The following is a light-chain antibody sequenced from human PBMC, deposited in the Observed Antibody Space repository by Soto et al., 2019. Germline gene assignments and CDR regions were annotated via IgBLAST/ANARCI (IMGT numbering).Light chain of an antibody. CDR2: GAS. Sequence: EIVMTQSPATLSVSPGESAALSCRASQSVSSDLAWYQQKPGQVYRLLIYGASTRVTGIPARFSGTGSGTEFTLTISSLQSEDLAVYYYQQYNSWPPTFGQGTKVEIK. J-gene: IGKJ1*01. V-gene: IGKV3-15*01. CDR1: QSVSSD. CDR3: QQYNSWPPT.